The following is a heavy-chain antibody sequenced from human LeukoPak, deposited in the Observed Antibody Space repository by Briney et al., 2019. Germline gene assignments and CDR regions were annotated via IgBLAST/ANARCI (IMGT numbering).Heavy chain of an antibody. CDR2: INPNSGGT. CDR1: GYTFTGYY. J-gene: IGHJ4*02. Sequence: ASVKVSCKASGYTFTGYYMHWVRQAPGQGLEWMGWINPNSGGTNYAQKFQGRVTMTRDTSISTAYMDLSRLRSDDTAVYYCARGGVRIAVAGTHDYWGQGTLVTVSS. CDR3: ARGGVRIAVAGTHDY. D-gene: IGHD6-19*01. V-gene: IGHV1-2*02.